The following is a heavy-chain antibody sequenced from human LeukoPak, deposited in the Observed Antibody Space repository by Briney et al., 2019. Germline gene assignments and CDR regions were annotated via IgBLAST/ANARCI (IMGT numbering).Heavy chain of an antibody. D-gene: IGHD3-10*01. CDR2: IYSGGST. V-gene: IGHV3-53*01. J-gene: IGHJ4*02. Sequence: GGSLRLSCAASGFTVSSNYMSWVRQAPGKGLEWVSVIYSGGSTYYADSVKGRFTISRDNSKNTLYLQMNSLRAEDTAVYYCARRRWFGATREGIDCWGQGTLVTVSS. CDR3: ARRRWFGATREGIDC. CDR1: GFTVSSNY.